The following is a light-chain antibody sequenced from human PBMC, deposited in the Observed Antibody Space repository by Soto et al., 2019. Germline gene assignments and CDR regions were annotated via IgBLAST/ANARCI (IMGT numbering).Light chain of an antibody. CDR1: SIDIAPYNY. CDR2: EVS. J-gene: IGLJ1*01. V-gene: IGLV2-14*01. Sequence: QSSLTHPASLSGSPGQSITISCTGTSIDIAPYNYVSWYQQHPGKAPKLIIYEVSYRPSGISNRFSGSKSGNTASLTISGLQAEDEADYYCSSYTSSTNYVFGTGTKVAVL. CDR3: SSYTSSTNYV.